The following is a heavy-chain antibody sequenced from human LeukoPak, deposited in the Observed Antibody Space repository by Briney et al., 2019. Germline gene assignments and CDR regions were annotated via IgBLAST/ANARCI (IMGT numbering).Heavy chain of an antibody. J-gene: IGHJ5*02. CDR1: GGTFSSYA. CDR2: IIPILGIA. D-gene: IGHD3-22*01. CDR3: ARDRRYYYDSSGGLDWFDP. V-gene: IGHV1-69*04. Sequence: ASVKVSCKASGGTFSSYAISWVRQAPGQGLEWMGRIIPILGIANYAQKFQGRVTITADKSTSTAYMELRSLRSDDTAVYYCARDRRYYYDSSGGLDWFDPWGQGTLVTVSS.